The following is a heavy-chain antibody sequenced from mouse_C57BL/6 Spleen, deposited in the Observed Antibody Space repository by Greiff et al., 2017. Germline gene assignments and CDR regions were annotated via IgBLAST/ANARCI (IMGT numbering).Heavy chain of an antibody. CDR3: ARYDYLDY. Sequence: EVKVVESGGGLVKPGGSLKLSCAASGFTFSDYGMHWVRQAPEKGLEWVAYISSGSSTIYYADTVKGRFTISRDNAKNTLFLQMTSLRSEDTAMYYCARYDYLDYWGQGTTLTVSS. CDR2: ISSGSSTI. D-gene: IGHD2-3*01. J-gene: IGHJ2*01. CDR1: GFTFSDYG. V-gene: IGHV5-17*01.